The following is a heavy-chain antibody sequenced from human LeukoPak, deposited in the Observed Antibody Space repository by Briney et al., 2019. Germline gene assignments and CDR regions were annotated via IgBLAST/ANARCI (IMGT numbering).Heavy chain of an antibody. D-gene: IGHD4-17*01. CDR3: ASEGNYDSDYGIDY. V-gene: IGHV1-69*13. CDR2: IIPIFGTA. J-gene: IGHJ4*02. CDR1: GGTFSSYA. Sequence: SVKVSCKASGGTFSSYAISWVRQAPGQGLEWMGGIIPIFGTANYAQKFQGRVTITADESTSTAYMELSSLRSEDTAVYYCASEGNYDSDYGIDYWGQGTLVTVSS.